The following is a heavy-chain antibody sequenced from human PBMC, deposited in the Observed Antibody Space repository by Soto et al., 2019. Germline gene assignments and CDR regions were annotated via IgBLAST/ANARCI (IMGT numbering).Heavy chain of an antibody. CDR3: ARDGPDTFDY. Sequence: GGSLRLSCAASGFTFSSYEMSWVRQAPGKGLEWVSYISSSGSTIYYADSVKGRFTISRDDAKNSLYLQMNSLRAEDTAVYYCARDGPDTFDYWGQGTLVTVSS. CDR1: GFTFSSYE. V-gene: IGHV3-48*03. J-gene: IGHJ4*02. CDR2: ISSSGSTI.